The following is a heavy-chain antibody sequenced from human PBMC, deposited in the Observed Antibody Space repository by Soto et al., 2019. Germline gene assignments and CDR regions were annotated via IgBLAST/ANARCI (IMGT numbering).Heavy chain of an antibody. J-gene: IGHJ5*02. Sequence: GGSLRLSCAVSGFTFSNYWMSWVRQAPGKGLEWVANIKQDGNEKYYVDSVKGRFTISRDNAKNSLYLQMNSLRAEDTAVYYCARDLVFLERPTWFDPWGQGTLVTVSS. V-gene: IGHV3-7*01. D-gene: IGHD1-1*01. CDR1: GFTFSNYW. CDR2: IKQDGNEK. CDR3: ARDLVFLERPTWFDP.